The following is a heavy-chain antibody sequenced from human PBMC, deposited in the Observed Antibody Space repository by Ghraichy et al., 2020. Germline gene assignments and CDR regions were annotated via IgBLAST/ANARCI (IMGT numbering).Heavy chain of an antibody. CDR1: GGTFSSYA. J-gene: IGHJ6*02. CDR3: ARVSSVAGPHIAAAGTSRYGMDV. D-gene: IGHD6-13*01. V-gene: IGHV1-69*05. CDR2: IIPIFGTA. Sequence: SVKVSCKASGGTFSSYAISWVRQAPGQGLEWMGGIIPIFGTANYAQKFQGRVTITTDESTSTAYMELSSLRSEDTAVYYCARVSSVAGPHIAAAGTSRYGMDVWGQGTTVTVSS.